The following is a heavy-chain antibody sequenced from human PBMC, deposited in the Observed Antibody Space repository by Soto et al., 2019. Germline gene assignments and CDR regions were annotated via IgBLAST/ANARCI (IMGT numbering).Heavy chain of an antibody. Sequence: SETLSLTCTVSGGSISSYYWSWIRQPPGKGLEWIGYIYYSGSTNYNPSLKSRVTISVDTSKNQFSLKLSSVTAADTAVYYCARAWFVELNVDYYYVMYVCARRPSVTVSS. D-gene: IGHD3-10*01. CDR1: GGSISSYY. CDR2: IYYSGST. CDR3: ARAWFVELNVDYYYVMYV. V-gene: IGHV4-59*01. J-gene: IGHJ6*02.